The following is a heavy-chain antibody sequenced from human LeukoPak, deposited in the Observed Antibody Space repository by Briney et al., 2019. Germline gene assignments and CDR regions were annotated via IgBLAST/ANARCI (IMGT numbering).Heavy chain of an antibody. D-gene: IGHD5-18*01. V-gene: IGHV3-30*02. CDR2: IRYDGSSK. CDR3: ARALGYSYYFDY. Sequence: GGSLRLSCAASGFTFSSYGMHWVRQAPGKGLEWVAFIRYDGSSKYYADSVKGRFTISRDNSKNTLYLQMNSLRAEDTAVYYCARALGYSYYFDYWGQGTLVTVSS. J-gene: IGHJ4*02. CDR1: GFTFSSYG.